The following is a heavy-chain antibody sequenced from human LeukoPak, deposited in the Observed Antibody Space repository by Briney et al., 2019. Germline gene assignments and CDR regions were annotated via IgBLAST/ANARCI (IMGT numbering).Heavy chain of an antibody. Sequence: GGSLRLSCAASGFSFSDSWMTWVRQTAGKGLQWVASIHQDAGEKQYLDSVRGRFTISRDNARNSLYLQMNSLRVEDTAVYYCASSKDHYCRYWGQGTPVTVSS. J-gene: IGHJ4*02. CDR2: IHQDAGEK. V-gene: IGHV3-7*05. CDR3: ASSKDHYCRY. CDR1: GFSFSDSW.